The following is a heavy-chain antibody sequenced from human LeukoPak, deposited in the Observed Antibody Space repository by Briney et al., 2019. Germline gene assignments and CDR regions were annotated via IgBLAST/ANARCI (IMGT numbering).Heavy chain of an antibody. V-gene: IGHV1-24*01. CDR3: ATGITMVRGVMFY. CDR1: GYTLTELS. D-gene: IGHD3-10*01. J-gene: IGHJ4*02. Sequence: GASVKVSCKVSGYTLTELSMHWVRQAPGKGLEWMGGFDPEDGETIYAHKFQGRVTMTEDTSTDTAYMELSSLRSEDTAVYYCATGITMVRGVMFYWGQGTLVTVSS. CDR2: FDPEDGET.